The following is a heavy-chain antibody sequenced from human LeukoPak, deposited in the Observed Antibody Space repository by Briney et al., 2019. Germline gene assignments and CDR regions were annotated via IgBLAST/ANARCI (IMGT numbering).Heavy chain of an antibody. D-gene: IGHD2-2*01. CDR3: TRGIVVVPAARPFDY. V-gene: IGHV3-49*04. J-gene: IGHJ4*02. CDR2: IRSKTYGGTT. CDR1: GFTFSSYW. Sequence: PGGSLRLSCAASGFTFSSYWMHWVRQAPGKGLVWVGFIRSKTYGGTTEYAASVKGRFTISRDDSKSIAYLQMNSLKTEDTAVYYCTRGIVVVPAARPFDYWGQGALVTVSS.